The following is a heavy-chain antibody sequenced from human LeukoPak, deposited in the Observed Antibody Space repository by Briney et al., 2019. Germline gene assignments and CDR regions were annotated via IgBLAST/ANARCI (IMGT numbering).Heavy chain of an antibody. CDR2: ISSSSSTI. J-gene: IGHJ4*02. D-gene: IGHD2-21*02. V-gene: IGHV3-48*04. Sequence: GGSLRLSCEASGFTFSSYSMNWVRQAPGKGLEWVSYISSSSSTIYYADSVKGRFTISRDNAKNSLYLQMNSLRAEDTAVYYCARSGPQAPDCYPYWGQGTQVTVSS. CDR3: ARSGPQAPDCYPY. CDR1: GFTFSSYS.